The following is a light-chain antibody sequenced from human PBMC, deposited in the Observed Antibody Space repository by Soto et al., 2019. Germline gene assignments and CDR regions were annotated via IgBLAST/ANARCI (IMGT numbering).Light chain of an antibody. Sequence: DIQMTQSPSTLSASVGDRVTITCRASQSISNWLAWYQQKPGQAPSLLIYKASSLESGVPSRFSGSGSGTEFTLTIISLQPDDFATYYCQQYSTYWTFGQGTKVEFK. J-gene: IGKJ1*01. CDR2: KAS. CDR1: QSISNW. V-gene: IGKV1-5*03. CDR3: QQYSTYWT.